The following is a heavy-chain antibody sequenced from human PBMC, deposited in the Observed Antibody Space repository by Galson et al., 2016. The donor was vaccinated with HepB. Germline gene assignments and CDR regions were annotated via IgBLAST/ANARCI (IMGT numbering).Heavy chain of an antibody. J-gene: IGHJ4*02. D-gene: IGHD6-19*01. CDR1: GFTFSTYS. V-gene: IGHV3-21*01. CDR3: APFIAVAAFNC. CDR2: ISSSSSYI. Sequence: SLRLSCAASGFTFSTYSMNWVRQAPGKGLEWVSSISSSSSYIYYADSVKGRFTISRDNAKNSLFLQMNSLRAEETAVYYRAPFIAVAAFNCLGQGTLVTVSS.